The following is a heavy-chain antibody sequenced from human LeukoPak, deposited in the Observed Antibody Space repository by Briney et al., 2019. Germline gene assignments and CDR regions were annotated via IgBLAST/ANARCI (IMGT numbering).Heavy chain of an antibody. CDR1: GFTVSSNY. Sequence: GGSLRLSCAASGFTVSSNYMSWVRQAPGKGLEWVSVIYSGGSTYYADSVKGRFTISRHNSKNTLYLQMNSLRAEDTAVYYCARAPGYCSGGSCYGFDYWGQGTLVTVSS. V-gene: IGHV3-53*04. CDR2: IYSGGST. CDR3: ARAPGYCSGGSCYGFDY. J-gene: IGHJ4*02. D-gene: IGHD2-15*01.